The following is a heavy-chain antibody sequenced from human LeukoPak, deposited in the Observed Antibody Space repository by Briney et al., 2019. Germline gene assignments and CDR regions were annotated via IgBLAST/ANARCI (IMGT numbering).Heavy chain of an antibody. Sequence: GGSLRLSCAASGFTFSSYGMHWVRQAPGKGLEWVAFIRYDGSNKYYADSVKGRFTISRDNSKNTLYLQMNSLRAEDTAVYYCARDRFGYGGNSGLWGQGTLVTVSS. CDR2: IRYDGSNK. CDR3: ARDRFGYGGNSGL. J-gene: IGHJ4*02. CDR1: GFTFSSYG. D-gene: IGHD4-23*01. V-gene: IGHV3-30*02.